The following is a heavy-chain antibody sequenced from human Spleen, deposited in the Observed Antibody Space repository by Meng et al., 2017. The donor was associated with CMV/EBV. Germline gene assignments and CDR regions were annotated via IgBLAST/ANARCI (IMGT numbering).Heavy chain of an antibody. Sequence: SETLSLTCEVYGGSFSGYFWTWIRQPPGKGLEWLGDINHSGSSNSNPSLKGRVAISVDTSKNQFSLRLTSVTAADTAVYYCARAKSFVGYFDSWGQGTLVTVSS. CDR1: GGSFSGYF. J-gene: IGHJ4*02. V-gene: IGHV4-34*01. CDR3: ARAKSFVGYFDS. CDR2: INHSGSS. D-gene: IGHD1-26*01.